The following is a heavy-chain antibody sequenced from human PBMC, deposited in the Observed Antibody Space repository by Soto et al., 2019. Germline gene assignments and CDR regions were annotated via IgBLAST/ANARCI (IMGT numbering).Heavy chain of an antibody. CDR1: GYTFSDYY. V-gene: IGHV1-2*02. Sequence: ASVKVSCKASGYTFSDYYIHWVRQAPGQGLEWMGWINPNSGGTNSAEQFQDRDTMTRDTSISTAHMELRRLSSDDPGVYYCARERYCLTAGCSDFHPWGQGTLVTVSS. CDR2: INPNSGGT. D-gene: IGHD3-9*01. J-gene: IGHJ5*02. CDR3: ARERYCLTAGCSDFHP.